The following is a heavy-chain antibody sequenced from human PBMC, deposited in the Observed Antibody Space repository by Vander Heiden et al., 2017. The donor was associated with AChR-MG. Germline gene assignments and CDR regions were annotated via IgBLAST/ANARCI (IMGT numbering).Heavy chain of an antibody. CDR3: AKDQPDSSGYYYSPFDY. V-gene: IGHV3-23*01. Sequence: EVVLLQSGGGLVQPGGSLRLSCAAPGFTFNDHAMIWVRQAPGKGLEWVTAISGSGTSTNYADSVRGRFTIFRDNSKNTVYLQMNSLRAEDTAVYYCAKDQPDSSGYYYSPFDYWGQGTLVTVSS. CDR2: ISGSGTST. CDR1: GFTFNDHA. J-gene: IGHJ4*02. D-gene: IGHD3-22*01.